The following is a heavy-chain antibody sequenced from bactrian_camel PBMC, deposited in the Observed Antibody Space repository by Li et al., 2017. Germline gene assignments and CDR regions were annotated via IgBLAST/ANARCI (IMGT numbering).Heavy chain of an antibody. CDR2: IDSDGSI. J-gene: IGHJ4*01. CDR1: GSIKRGSLC. V-gene: IGHV3S53*01. Sequence: VQLVESGGGSVQTGGSLRLSCTVNGSIKRGSLCMGWFRQVPGKEREGVAAIDSDGSITYADSVKGRFTIAKDNAKNVWYPQMSSLNPEDTAMYYCAAGRGTYSSSLCIRRLRHVGRTAQETQVTVS. D-gene: IGHD6*01.